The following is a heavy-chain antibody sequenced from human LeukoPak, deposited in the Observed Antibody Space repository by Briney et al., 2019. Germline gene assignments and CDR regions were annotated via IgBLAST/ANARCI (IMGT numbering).Heavy chain of an antibody. CDR1: GGSISSSNW. CDR3: ASLIAAAAADY. Sequence: SETLSLTCTVSGGSISSSNWWSWVRQPPGKGLEWIGEIYHSGSTNYNPSLKSRVTISVDKSKNQFSLKLSSVTAADTAVYYCASLIAAAAADYWGQGTLVTVSS. D-gene: IGHD6-13*01. CDR2: IYHSGST. J-gene: IGHJ4*02. V-gene: IGHV4-4*02.